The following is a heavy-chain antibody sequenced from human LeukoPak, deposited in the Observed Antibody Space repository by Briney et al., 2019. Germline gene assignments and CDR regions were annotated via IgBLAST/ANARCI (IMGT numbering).Heavy chain of an antibody. CDR1: GGSISSYY. Sequence: SETLSLTCTVSGGSISSYYWSWIRQPPGKGLEWIGYIYYSGSTNYNPSLKSRVTISVDTSKNQFSLKLSSVTAADTAVYYCARGGGYSYGYNYWGPGTLVTVSS. J-gene: IGHJ4*02. D-gene: IGHD5-18*01. CDR2: IYYSGST. V-gene: IGHV4-59*01. CDR3: ARGGGYSYGYNY.